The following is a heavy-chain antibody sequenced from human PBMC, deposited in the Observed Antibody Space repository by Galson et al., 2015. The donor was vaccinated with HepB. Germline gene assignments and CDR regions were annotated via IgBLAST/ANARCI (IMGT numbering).Heavy chain of an antibody. J-gene: IGHJ4*02. D-gene: IGHD1-26*01. Sequence: SLRLSCAASGFTFSSYAMHWVRQAPGKGLEWLAVISYVGSSKYYPDSVKGRFTISRDNSKNTLYLQMSSLKASDTAMYYCARHISGSLDFDYWGQGTLVTVSS. CDR2: ISYVGSSK. CDR3: ARHISGSLDFDY. V-gene: IGHV3-30*04. CDR1: GFTFSSYA.